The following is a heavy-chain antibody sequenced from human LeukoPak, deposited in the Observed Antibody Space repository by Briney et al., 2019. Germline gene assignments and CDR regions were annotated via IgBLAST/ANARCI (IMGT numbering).Heavy chain of an antibody. J-gene: IGHJ4*02. CDR2: IYSGGDT. CDR1: GLTVSSNY. D-gene: IGHD5-18*01. CDR3: ARKYSYGRDH. V-gene: IGHV3-66*01. Sequence: GGSLRLSCAATGLTVSSNYMSWVRQAPGKGLEWVSVIYSGGDTYYADSVKGRFTISRDKSKNTVYLQMNSLRAEDTAVYYCARKYSYGRDHWGQGTLVTVSS.